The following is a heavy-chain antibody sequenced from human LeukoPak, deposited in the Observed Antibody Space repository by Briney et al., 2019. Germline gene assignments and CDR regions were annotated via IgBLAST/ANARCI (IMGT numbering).Heavy chain of an antibody. CDR3: ARLARPHSRADY. D-gene: IGHD1-1*01. CDR1: GGSISSYY. CDR2: INHSGST. Sequence: SETLSLTCTVSGGSISSYYRSWIRQPPGKGLEWIGEINHSGSTNYNLSLKSRVTISVDTSKNQFSLKLSSVTAADTAVYYCARLARPHSRADYWGQGTLVTVSS. V-gene: IGHV4-34*01. J-gene: IGHJ4*02.